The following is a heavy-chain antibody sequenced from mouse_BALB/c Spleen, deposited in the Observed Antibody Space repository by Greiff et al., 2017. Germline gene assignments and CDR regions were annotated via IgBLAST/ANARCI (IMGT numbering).Heavy chain of an antibody. Sequence: QVHVKQSGAELVRPGSSLKISCTASGYAFSSYWMNWVQQRPGQGLEWIGQIYPGDGDTNYNGKVKGKATLTADKSSSTAYMQLSSLTSEDSAVYFCTRGGPTAHAMDYWGQGTSVTVSS. CDR1: GYAFSSYW. J-gene: IGHJ4*01. V-gene: IGHV1-80*01. D-gene: IGHD1-2*01. CDR2: IYPGDGDT. CDR3: TRGGPTAHAMDY.